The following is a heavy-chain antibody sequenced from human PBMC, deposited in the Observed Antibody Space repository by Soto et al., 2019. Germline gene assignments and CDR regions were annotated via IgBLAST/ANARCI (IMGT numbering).Heavy chain of an antibody. V-gene: IGHV3-53*01. CDR3: ARGVGYYYDSSGYYFDY. D-gene: IGHD3-22*01. CDR2: IYSGGST. J-gene: IGHJ4*02. Sequence: PGGSLRLSCAASGFTVSSNYMSWVRQAPGKGLEWVSVIYSGGSTYYADSVKGRFTISRDNSKNTLYLQMNSLRAEDTAVYYCARGVGYYYDSSGYYFDYWGQGTLVTVSS. CDR1: GFTVSSNY.